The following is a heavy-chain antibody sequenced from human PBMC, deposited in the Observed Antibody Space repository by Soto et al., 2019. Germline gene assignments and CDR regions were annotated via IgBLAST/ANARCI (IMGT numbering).Heavy chain of an antibody. V-gene: IGHV3-23*01. CDR3: EWFGMNTDQRSY. CDR2: ISGSGGNT. J-gene: IGHJ1*01. Sequence: RLRLWKGMEWVSSISGSGGNTYYADSVKGRFTISRDNSKNILYLQMTIMRAEDTALYYCEWFGMNTDQRSYCGQGTSVPVS. D-gene: IGHD3-10*01.